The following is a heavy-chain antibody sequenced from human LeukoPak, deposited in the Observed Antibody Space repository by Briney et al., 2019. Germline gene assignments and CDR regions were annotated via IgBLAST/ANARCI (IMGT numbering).Heavy chain of an antibody. CDR2: ISGSGGST. J-gene: IGHJ4*02. CDR3: AKVADTAMVSDPFDY. CDR1: GFTFSGSD. D-gene: IGHD5-18*01. V-gene: IGHV3-23*01. Sequence: AGGSLRLSCAASGFTFSGSDMVWVRQAPGKGLEWVSAISGSGGSTYYADSVKGRFTISRDDSKNTLYLQMNSLRAEDTAVYYCAKVADTAMVSDPFDYWGQGTLVTVSS.